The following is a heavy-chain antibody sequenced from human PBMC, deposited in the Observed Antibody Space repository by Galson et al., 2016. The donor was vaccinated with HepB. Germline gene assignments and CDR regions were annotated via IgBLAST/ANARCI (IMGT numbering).Heavy chain of an antibody. D-gene: IGHD7-27*01. Sequence: SLRLSCAASGFTFSHYWMNWGRQAPWKRLEWVAMVKEDGSEEKYEDSVKGRFTITRDTSKKTLYLQMNSLRPEDTAIYYCVKVGHYWGDFDYWGQGTLVTVSS. J-gene: IGHJ4*02. CDR3: VKVGHYWGDFDY. CDR2: VKEDGSEE. V-gene: IGHV3-7*01. CDR1: GFTFSHYW.